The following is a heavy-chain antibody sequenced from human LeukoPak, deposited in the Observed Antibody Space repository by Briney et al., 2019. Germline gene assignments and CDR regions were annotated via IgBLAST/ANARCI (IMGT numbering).Heavy chain of an antibody. J-gene: IGHJ4*02. CDR1: GGSISSYY. CDR2: IYTSGST. CDR3: AKDPHIAVSGLPAYYFDY. Sequence: SETLSLTCTVSGGSISSYYWSWIRQPAGKGLEWIGRIYTSGSTNYNPSLKSRVTMSVDTSKNQFSLKLSSVTAADTAVYYCAKDPHIAVSGLPAYYFDYWGQGTLVTVSS. D-gene: IGHD6-13*01. V-gene: IGHV4-4*07.